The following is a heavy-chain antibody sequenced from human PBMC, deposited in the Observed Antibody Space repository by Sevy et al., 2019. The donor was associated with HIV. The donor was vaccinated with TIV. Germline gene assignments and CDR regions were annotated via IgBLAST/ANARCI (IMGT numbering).Heavy chain of an antibody. J-gene: IGHJ6*02. CDR2: MNPNSGNT. V-gene: IGHV1-8*01. CDR1: GYTFTSYD. D-gene: IGHD5-18*01. CDR3: ARGGAYNAVGGSSYGMVV. Sequence: ASVKVSCKASGYTFTSYDINWVRQAAGQGLEWMGWMNPNSGNTGYAQKFQGRVTMTRNTSISTAYMELSSLRSEDTAVYYCARGGAYNAVGGSSYGMVVWGQRTTVTVSS.